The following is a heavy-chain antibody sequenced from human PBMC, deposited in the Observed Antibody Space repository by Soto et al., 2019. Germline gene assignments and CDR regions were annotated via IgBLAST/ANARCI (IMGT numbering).Heavy chain of an antibody. CDR3: ARDAGGPYDH. CDR1: GAPITINY. J-gene: IGHJ4*01. D-gene: IGHD2-15*01. CDR2: IYYSGST. Sequence: SETLSLTCTVSGAPITINYWSWIRQAPGKGLEWIGYIYYSGSTTYNPSLKSRVTMSADTSKDQFSLRLNSVTAADTAVYYCARDAGGPYDHWGTGILVTVSS. V-gene: IGHV4-59*01.